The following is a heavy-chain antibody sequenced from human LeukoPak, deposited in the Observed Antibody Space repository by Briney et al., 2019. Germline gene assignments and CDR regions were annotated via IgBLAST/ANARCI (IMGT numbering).Heavy chain of an antibody. CDR3: ARMYSSSWVLY. CDR1: GASFSSSTYY. J-gene: IGHJ4*02. Sequence: SETLSLTCTVSGASFSSSTYYWGWIRQPPGKGLEWIGSIYYSGSTYYNPSLKSRVTMSVDTSKNQFSLKLSSVTAADTAVYYCARMYSSSWVLYWGQGTLVTVSS. D-gene: IGHD6-13*01. CDR2: IYYSGST. V-gene: IGHV4-39*01.